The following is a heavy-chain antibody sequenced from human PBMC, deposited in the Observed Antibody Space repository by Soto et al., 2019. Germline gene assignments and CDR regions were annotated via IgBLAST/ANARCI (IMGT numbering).Heavy chain of an antibody. V-gene: IGHV3-73*02. J-gene: IGHJ4*02. CDR1: GFTFSGSA. Sequence: EVQLVESGGGLVQPGGSLKLSCAASGFTFSGSAMHWVRQASGKGLEWVGRIRNKLNNYATAYAASVKGRFTISRDDSKNTAYLQMNSLKTEDTAVYYCTSLYDSSGYYPYWGQGTLVTVSS. CDR3: TSLYDSSGYYPY. D-gene: IGHD3-22*01. CDR2: IRNKLNNYAT.